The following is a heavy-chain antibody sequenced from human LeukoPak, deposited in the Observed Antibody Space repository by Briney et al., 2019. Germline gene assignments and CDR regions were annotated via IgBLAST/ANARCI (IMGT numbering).Heavy chain of an antibody. J-gene: IGHJ4*02. CDR3: ATGYYGSGSYYSPHFDY. V-gene: IGHV1-3*01. CDR2: INAGNGNT. Sequence: ASVKVSCKASGYTFTSYAMHWVRQAPGQRLEWMGWINAGNGNTKYSQKFQGRVTITRDTSASTAYMELSSLRSEDTAVYYCATGYYGSGSYYSPHFDYWGQGTLVTVSS. D-gene: IGHD3-10*01. CDR1: GYTFTSYA.